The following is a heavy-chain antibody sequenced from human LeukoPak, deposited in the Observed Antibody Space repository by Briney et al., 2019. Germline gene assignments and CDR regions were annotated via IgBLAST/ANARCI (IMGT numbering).Heavy chain of an antibody. V-gene: IGHV3-30*18. CDR2: ISDGGSDK. Sequence: GGSLRLSCAASGFTFSDYYMSWIRQAPGKGLEWVAVISDGGSDKYYTDSVKGRFTISRDNSKNTLYLQMNSLRVEDTAVYYCAKVRRYSSSWEFRPEFDYWGQGTLVTVSS. J-gene: IGHJ4*02. D-gene: IGHD6-13*01. CDR3: AKVRRYSSSWEFRPEFDY. CDR1: GFTFSDYY.